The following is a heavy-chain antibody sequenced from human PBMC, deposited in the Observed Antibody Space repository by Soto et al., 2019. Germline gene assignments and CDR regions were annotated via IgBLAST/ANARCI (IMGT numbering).Heavy chain of an antibody. CDR1: GGTFSSYT. J-gene: IGHJ5*02. V-gene: IGHV1-69*02. D-gene: IGHD3-10*01. CDR2: IIPILGIA. CDR3: ARGKTGAYGSGSYGFPTNWFDP. Sequence: GASVKVSCKASGGTFSSYTISWVRQAPGQGLEWMGRIIPILGIANYAQKFQGRVTITADKSTSTAYMELSSLRSEDTAVYYCARGKTGAYGSGSYGFPTNWFDPWGQGTLVTVSS.